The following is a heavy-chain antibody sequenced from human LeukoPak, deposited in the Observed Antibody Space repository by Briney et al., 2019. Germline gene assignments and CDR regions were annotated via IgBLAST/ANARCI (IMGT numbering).Heavy chain of an antibody. V-gene: IGHV3-74*01. CDR1: GFSLSSYW. CDR2: INSDGSTT. Sequence: GGSLRLSCAASGFSLSSYWMHWVRKAPGKGLVWVSRINSDGSTTNYADSVKGRFTISRDNAKNTLYLQMNSLRAEDTAVYYCARRQYRSSWYYFDYWGQGTLVTVSS. D-gene: IGHD6-13*01. J-gene: IGHJ4*02. CDR3: ARRQYRSSWYYFDY.